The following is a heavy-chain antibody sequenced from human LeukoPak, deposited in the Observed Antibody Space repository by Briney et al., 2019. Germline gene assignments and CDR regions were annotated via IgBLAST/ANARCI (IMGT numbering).Heavy chain of an antibody. CDR1: GGSFTTYY. CDR2: INHSGHT. Sequence: PSETLSLTCAVYGGSFTTYYWSCIRHPPGKGLECSGEINHSGHTNYNPSLKSRVSISVDSSKIQISLKLHSVTAADTAVYFCVRGPYSSDAGYWGQGTLVIVSS. J-gene: IGHJ4*02. CDR3: VRGPYSSDAGY. V-gene: IGHV4-34*01. D-gene: IGHD5-12*01.